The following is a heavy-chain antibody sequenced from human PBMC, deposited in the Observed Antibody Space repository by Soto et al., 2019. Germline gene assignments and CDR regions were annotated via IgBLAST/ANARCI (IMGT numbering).Heavy chain of an antibody. J-gene: IGHJ6*02. Sequence: EVPLVESGGGLVQPGGSLRLSCAASGFTVSSNYMSWVRQAPGKGLEWVSVIYSGGSTYYADSVKGRFTISRHNSKNTLYLQMNSLRAEDTAVYYCARTDSSGYPRYYYGMDVWGQGTTVTVSS. V-gene: IGHV3-53*04. CDR2: IYSGGST. CDR1: GFTVSSNY. D-gene: IGHD3-22*01. CDR3: ARTDSSGYPRYYYGMDV.